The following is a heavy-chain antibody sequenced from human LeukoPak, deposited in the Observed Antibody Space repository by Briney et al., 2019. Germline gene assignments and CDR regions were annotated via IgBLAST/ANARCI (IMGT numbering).Heavy chain of an antibody. CDR2: ISYDGSNK. CDR3: AKDRRRDYYDSSGYYSFDY. Sequence: PGGSLRLSCAASGFSFSSYGMHWVRQAPGKGLEWVAVISYDGSNKHYADSVKGRFTISRDNSKNTLYLQMNSLRVEDTAVYYCAKDRRRDYYDSSGYYSFDYWGQGTLVTVSS. CDR1: GFSFSSYG. V-gene: IGHV3-30*18. D-gene: IGHD3-22*01. J-gene: IGHJ4*02.